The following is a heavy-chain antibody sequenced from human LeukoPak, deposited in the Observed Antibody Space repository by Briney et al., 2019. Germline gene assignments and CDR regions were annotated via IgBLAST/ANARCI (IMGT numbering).Heavy chain of an antibody. D-gene: IGHD3-22*01. Sequence: ASVKVSCKASGYTFTGYYIHWVRQAPGQGLEWMGWINPNSGGTNYAQKFQGRVTMTRDTSISTAYMELSRLRSDDTAVYYCANPSGYYDSSGYYYDYYGMDVWGQGTTVTVSS. V-gene: IGHV1-2*02. J-gene: IGHJ6*02. CDR2: INPNSGGT. CDR3: ANPSGYYDSSGYYYDYYGMDV. CDR1: GYTFTGYY.